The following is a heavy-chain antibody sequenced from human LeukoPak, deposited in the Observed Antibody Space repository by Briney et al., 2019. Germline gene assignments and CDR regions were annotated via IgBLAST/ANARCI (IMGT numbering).Heavy chain of an antibody. CDR1: GFTFSRYT. CDR2: ISYDGTNK. Sequence: GGSLRLSCASSGFTFSRYTMHWVRQAPGKGLEWVALISYDGTNKYYADSVKGRFTISRDNSKNTLYLQLASLRSEDTAVYYCARKGGLTGDFDYWGQGTLVTVSS. J-gene: IGHJ4*02. D-gene: IGHD3-16*01. CDR3: ARKGGLTGDFDY. V-gene: IGHV3-30*04.